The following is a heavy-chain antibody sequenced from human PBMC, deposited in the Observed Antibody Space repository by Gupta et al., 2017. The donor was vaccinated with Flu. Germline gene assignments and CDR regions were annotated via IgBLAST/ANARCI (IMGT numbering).Heavy chain of an antibody. CDR3: ARDRVYCSGRCTGYACDI. CDR1: GFSFSDYY. V-gene: IGHV3-11*05. CDR2: ISSSTSYI. D-gene: IGHD2-15*01. J-gene: IGHJ3*02. Sequence: VKPGGSLRLSCAASGFSFSDYYMSWIRQAPGKGLEWVSYISSSTSYINYADSVKGRFTISRDNAKNSLYLQMNSLRAEDTAVYYWARDRVYCSGRCTGYACDIWGQGTRVTVSS.